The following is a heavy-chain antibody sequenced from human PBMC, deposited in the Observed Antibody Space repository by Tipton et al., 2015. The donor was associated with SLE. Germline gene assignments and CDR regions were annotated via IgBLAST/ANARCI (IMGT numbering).Heavy chain of an antibody. J-gene: IGHJ3*02. CDR1: GGSISSSSYY. CDR3: ARHRGTPRRAFDI. V-gene: IGHV4-39*01. Sequence: TLSLTCTVSGGSISSSSYYWSWIRQPPGKGLEWIGEINHSGSTNYNPSLKSRVTISVDTSKNQFSLKLSSVTAADTAVYYCARHRGTPRRAFDIWGQGTMVTVSS. D-gene: IGHD3-10*01. CDR2: INHSGST.